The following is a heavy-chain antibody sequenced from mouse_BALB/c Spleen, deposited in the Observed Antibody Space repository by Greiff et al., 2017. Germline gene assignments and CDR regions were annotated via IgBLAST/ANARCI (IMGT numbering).Heavy chain of an antibody. J-gene: IGHJ3*01. CDR1: GFNFTDSC. V-gene: IGHV14-3*02. CDR2: IDPASGNT. D-gene: IGHD2-3*01. CDR3: TTSYYGYFDRFDY. Sequence: VQLQQSGAELVKPGASVKLSCTASGFNFTDSCMNWVKQRPEQGLEWIGRIDPASGNTKYNAKFQGKATITADTSSNTAYLQLSSLTSEDTAVYYCTTSYYGYFDRFDYWGQGTLVTVSA.